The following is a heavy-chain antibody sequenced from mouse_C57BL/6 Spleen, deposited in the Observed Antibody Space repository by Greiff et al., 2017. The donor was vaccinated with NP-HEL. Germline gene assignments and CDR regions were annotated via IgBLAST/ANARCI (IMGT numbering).Heavy chain of an antibody. J-gene: IGHJ2*01. CDR3: ARYGSNPYYFDD. CDR2: IYPRSGNT. V-gene: IGHV1-81*01. Sequence: VQLQQSGAELARPGASVKLSCKASGYTFTSYGISWVKQRTGQGLEWIGEIYPRSGNTYYNEKFKGKATLTADKSSSTAYMELRSLTSEDSAVYFCARYGSNPYYFDDWGQGTTLTVSS. CDR1: GYTFTSYG. D-gene: IGHD1-1*01.